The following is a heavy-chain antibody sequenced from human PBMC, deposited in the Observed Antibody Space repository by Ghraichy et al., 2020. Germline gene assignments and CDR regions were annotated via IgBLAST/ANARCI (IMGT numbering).Heavy chain of an antibody. CDR1: GGSISSGAYY. D-gene: IGHD2-2*01. Sequence: SETLSLTCTVSGGSISSGAYYWSWIRQHPGKGLEWVGYIYYSGSSYYNPSLKSLIAISLDTSKNQFSLKVDSVTAADTAVYYCARVRATGSSIHYHVDYWGQGMLVTVSS. J-gene: IGHJ4*02. V-gene: IGHV4-31*01. CDR2: IYYSGSS. CDR3: ARVRATGSSIHYHVDY.